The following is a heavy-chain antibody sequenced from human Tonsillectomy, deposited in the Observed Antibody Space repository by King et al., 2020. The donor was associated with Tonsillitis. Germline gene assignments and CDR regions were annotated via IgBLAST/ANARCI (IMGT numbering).Heavy chain of an antibody. D-gene: IGHD3-3*01. J-gene: IGHJ2*01. CDR1: GYTFTGYY. Sequence: VQLVQSGAEVKKPGASVKVSCKASGYTFTGYYMHWVRQAPGQGLEWMGWINPNSGGTNYAQKFQGRVTMTRDTSISTAYMELSRLRSDDTAVYYCARNTIFGVVSHWYFDLWGRGTLVTVSS. CDR3: ARNTIFGVVSHWYFDL. CDR2: INPNSGGT. V-gene: IGHV1-2*02.